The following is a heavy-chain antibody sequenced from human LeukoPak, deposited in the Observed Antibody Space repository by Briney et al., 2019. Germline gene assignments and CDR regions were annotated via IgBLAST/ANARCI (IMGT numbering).Heavy chain of an antibody. CDR2: ISTFNGHT. D-gene: IGHD2-2*01. CDR3: ARMCSSTSCYD. CDR1: GYTFTTYG. J-gene: IGHJ4*02. V-gene: IGHV1-18*01. Sequence: ASVKVSCKASGYTFTTYGISWVRQAPGHGLEWMGWISTFNGHTNYAQSRQDRVTMTTDTATSTVYMELSSLTLDDTAVYYCARMCSSTSCYDWGQGTLVTVSS.